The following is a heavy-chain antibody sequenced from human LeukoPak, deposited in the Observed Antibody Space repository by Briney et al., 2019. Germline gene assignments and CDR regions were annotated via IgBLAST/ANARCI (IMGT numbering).Heavy chain of an antibody. CDR2: IRYDGSNK. CDR3: ASTLSWGTVTPFDY. CDR1: GFTFSSYG. J-gene: IGHJ4*02. Sequence: GGSLRLSCAASGFTFSSYGMHWVRQAPGKGLEWVAFIRYDGSNKYYADSVKGRFTISRDNSKNTLYLQMNSLRAEDTAVYYCASTLSWGTVTPFDYWGQGTLVTVSS. D-gene: IGHD4-11*01. V-gene: IGHV3-30*02.